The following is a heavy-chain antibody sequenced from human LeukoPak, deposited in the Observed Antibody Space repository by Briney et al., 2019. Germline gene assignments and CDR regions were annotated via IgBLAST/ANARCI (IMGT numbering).Heavy chain of an antibody. CDR2: IKQDGSEK. J-gene: IGHJ3*02. CDR3: ARLLRYFDWLPLRGAFDI. CDR1: GFTFSSYW. D-gene: IGHD3-9*01. Sequence: GGVLRLSCAASGFTFSSYWMSWVRQAPGKGLEWVANIKQDGSEKYYVDSVKGRFTISRDNAKNSLYLQVNSLRAEDTAVYYCARLLRYFDWLPLRGAFDIWGQGTMVTVSS. V-gene: IGHV3-7*01.